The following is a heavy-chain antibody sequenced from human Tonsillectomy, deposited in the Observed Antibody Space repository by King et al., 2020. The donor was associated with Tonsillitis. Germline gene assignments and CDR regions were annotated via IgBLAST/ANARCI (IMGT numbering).Heavy chain of an antibody. CDR1: GYSFTNYY. D-gene: IGHD2/OR15-2a*01. CDR2: INPSGTGT. V-gene: IGHV1-46*01. CDR3: AREGGSFRHFDL. J-gene: IGHJ2*01. Sequence: VQLVQSGAEVKEPGASLKVSCKASGYSFTNYYMHWVRQAPGQRLEWMGLINPSGTGTGYAQNFQGRITMTRDMSTGTDYMELSSLRSDDTAGYYCAREGGSFRHFDLWGRGTLVTVSS.